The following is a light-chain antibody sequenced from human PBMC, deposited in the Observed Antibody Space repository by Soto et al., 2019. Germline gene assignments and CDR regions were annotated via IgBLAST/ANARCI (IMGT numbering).Light chain of an antibody. CDR1: QTISVY. CDR3: QQYDILPIT. Sequence: DIQMTQSPSSLSASVGDRVTITCRASQTISVYLNWYQQKPGRAPDVLIYSASTRRSGVPSRFSGSGSGTDFTLTISRLQTEDIGTYYCQQYDILPITFGRGTRLEIK. J-gene: IGKJ5*01. V-gene: IGKV1-39*01. CDR2: SAS.